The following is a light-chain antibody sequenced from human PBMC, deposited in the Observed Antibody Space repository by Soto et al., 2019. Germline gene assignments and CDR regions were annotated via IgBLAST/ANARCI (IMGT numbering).Light chain of an antibody. CDR2: GAS. V-gene: IGKV3-15*01. J-gene: IGKJ4*01. CDR3: QQYNNWPPLT. Sequence: EIVMTQSPATLSVSPGERATLSCRASQSVSSNLAWYQQKPGQAPRLLIYGASTRSTGIPARFSGSGSGTEFTLTISSLQSEYFAVYSCQQYNNWPPLTFGGGTKVEIK. CDR1: QSVSSN.